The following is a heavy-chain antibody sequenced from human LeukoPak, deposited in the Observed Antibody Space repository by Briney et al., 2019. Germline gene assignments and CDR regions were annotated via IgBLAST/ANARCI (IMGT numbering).Heavy chain of an antibody. Sequence: GASVKVSCKASGYTFINYGISWVRQATGQGLEWMGWMNPNSGNTGSAQKFQGRVTMTRNTSINTAYMELSSLRFEDSAVYYCASSMPYDSSGYRDFWGQGTLVTVSS. J-gene: IGHJ4*02. CDR2: MNPNSGNT. CDR1: GYTFINYG. D-gene: IGHD3-22*01. CDR3: ASSMPYDSSGYRDF. V-gene: IGHV1-8*01.